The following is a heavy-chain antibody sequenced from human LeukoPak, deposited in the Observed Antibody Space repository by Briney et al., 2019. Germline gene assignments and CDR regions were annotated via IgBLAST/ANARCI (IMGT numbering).Heavy chain of an antibody. CDR1: GFTVSSNY. Sequence: GGSLRLSCAASGFTVSSNYMSWVRQAPGKGLEWVSVIYSGGSTYYADSVKGRFTISRDNAKDSLYLQMNSLRAEDTAVYYCAKCSGGNCYHSDDHWGQGTLVTVSP. D-gene: IGHD2-15*01. CDR2: IYSGGST. V-gene: IGHV3-66*01. J-gene: IGHJ5*02. CDR3: AKCSGGNCYHSDDH.